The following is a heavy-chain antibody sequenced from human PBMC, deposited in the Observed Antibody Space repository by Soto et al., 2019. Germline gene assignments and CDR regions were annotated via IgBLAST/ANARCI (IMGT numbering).Heavy chain of an antibody. D-gene: IGHD5-18*01. J-gene: IGHJ4*02. CDR2: IIPIFGTA. CDR1: GGTFSSYA. Sequence: ASVKVSCKASGGTFSSYAISWVRQAPGQGLEWMGGIIPIFGTANYAQKFQGRVTITADESTSTAYMELSSLRSEDTAVYYCGRDIGGYSYGYGYWGQGTLVTVSS. CDR3: GRDIGGYSYGYGY. V-gene: IGHV1-69*13.